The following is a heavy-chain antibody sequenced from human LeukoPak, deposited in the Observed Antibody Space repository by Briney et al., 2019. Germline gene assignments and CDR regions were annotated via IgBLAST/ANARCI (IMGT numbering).Heavy chain of an antibody. CDR2: ISGSGMSI. V-gene: IGHV3-48*03. CDR1: GFIFNDYE. Sequence: GGSLRLSCVASGFIFNDYEMNWVRQAPGKGVEWVSYISGSGMSIHYADSVKGRLTISRDNAKNSLYLQMNSLRAEDTAVYYCARARPSSSWYPPSYMDVWGKGTTVTISS. D-gene: IGHD6-13*01. J-gene: IGHJ6*03. CDR3: ARARPSSSWYPPSYMDV.